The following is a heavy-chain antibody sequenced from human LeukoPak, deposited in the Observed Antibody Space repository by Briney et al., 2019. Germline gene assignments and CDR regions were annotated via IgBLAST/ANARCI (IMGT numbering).Heavy chain of an antibody. D-gene: IGHD4-17*01. J-gene: IGHJ3*02. CDR3: AKDRYGDYGPFDN. V-gene: IGHV3-30*18. Sequence: GGSLRLSCAASGFDFNSHGMHWVRQAPGKGLEWVALIPSDGSYTYYADSVKGRFTISRDNSKNTLSLQMNSVRPDDTAVYYCAKDRYGDYGPFDNWGQGTMVTVSS. CDR2: IPSDGSYT. CDR1: GFDFNSHG.